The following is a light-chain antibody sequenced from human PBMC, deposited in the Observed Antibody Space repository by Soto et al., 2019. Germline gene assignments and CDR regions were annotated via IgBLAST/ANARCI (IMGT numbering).Light chain of an antibody. CDR1: QSLTTRS. V-gene: IGKV3-20*01. J-gene: IGKJ5*01. CDR3: QQYGSSPT. CDR2: GAS. Sequence: EIVLTQSPGTLSLFPGERATLSCRASQSLTTRSLAWYQQKPGQAPRLPIYGASGRATGIPDRFSGSGSGTDFTLTISRLEPEDFAVYSCQQYGSSPTFGQGTRLEIK.